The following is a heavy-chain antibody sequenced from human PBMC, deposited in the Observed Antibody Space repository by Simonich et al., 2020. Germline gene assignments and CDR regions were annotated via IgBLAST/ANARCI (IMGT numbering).Heavy chain of an antibody. V-gene: IGHV3-23*01. CDR3: AKDLGERITMIVVVIDAFDI. D-gene: IGHD3-22*01. J-gene: IGHJ3*02. Sequence: GGGLVQPGGSLRLSCAASGFTFSSYAMSWVRQAPGKGLEWVSAFSGSGGSTYYADSVKGRFTISRDNSKNKLYLQMNSLRAEDTAVYYCAKDLGERITMIVVVIDAFDIWGQGTMVTVSS. CDR2: FSGSGGST. CDR1: GFTFSSYA.